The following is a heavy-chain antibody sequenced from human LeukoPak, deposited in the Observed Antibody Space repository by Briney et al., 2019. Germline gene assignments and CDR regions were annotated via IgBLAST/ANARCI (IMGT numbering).Heavy chain of an antibody. V-gene: IGHV4-39*07. CDR1: GASIRSDTYY. J-gene: IGHJ4*02. D-gene: IGHD1-26*01. CDR2: LWSGTTT. Sequence: SETLSLTCAVSGASIRSDTYYWAWIRQPPGKGLEWIGSLWSGTTTYYNPSLTSRVTIAVDTSKNQFSPILPTVTAADTAVYYCARGRRGNYFQDYWGQGTLVTVSS. CDR3: ARGRRGNYFQDY.